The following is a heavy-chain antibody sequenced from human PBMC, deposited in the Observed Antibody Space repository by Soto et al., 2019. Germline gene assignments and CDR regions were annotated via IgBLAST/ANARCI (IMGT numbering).Heavy chain of an antibody. D-gene: IGHD6-6*01. J-gene: IGHJ4*02. CDR1: SGSLSGYY. CDR2: ISPSGTT. V-gene: IGHV4-34*01. CDR3: ARAPKVSGSAQTRPDF. Sequence: SETLSLTCSLYSGSLSGYYWSWIRQPPGKGLEWIGEISPSGTTNYSPSLKSRVSISVDTSKNQFSLNLTSLTAADTAVYYCARAPKVSGSAQTRPDFWGQGSLVTV.